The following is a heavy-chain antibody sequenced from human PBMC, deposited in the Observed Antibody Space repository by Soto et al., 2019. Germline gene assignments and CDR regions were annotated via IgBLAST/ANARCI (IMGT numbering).Heavy chain of an antibody. V-gene: IGHV3-30-3*01. CDR3: VRDRSRVRGVDGFIDY. J-gene: IGHJ4*02. CDR2: ISYDGSNK. Sequence: QVQLVESGGGVVQPGRSMRLSCAASGFTFSSYAMHWVRQAPGKGLEWVAVISYDGSNKYYADSVKGRFTISRDNSKNTLYLQMNSLRAEDTAVYYCVRDRSRVRGVDGFIDYWGQGTLVTVSS. CDR1: GFTFSSYA. D-gene: IGHD3-10*01.